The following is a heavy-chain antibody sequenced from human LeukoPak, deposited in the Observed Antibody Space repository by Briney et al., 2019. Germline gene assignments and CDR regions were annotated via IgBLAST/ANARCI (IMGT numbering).Heavy chain of an antibody. CDR3: AINAKTYYYDSSGSYYFDY. D-gene: IGHD3-22*01. Sequence: GGSLRLSCAASGFTFSSYAMSWVRQAPGKGLEWVSAISGSGGSTYYADSVKGRFTISRDNSKNTLYLQMKSLRAEDTAVYYCAINAKTYYYDSSGSYYFDYWGQGTLVTVSS. V-gene: IGHV3-23*01. J-gene: IGHJ4*02. CDR2: ISGSGGST. CDR1: GFTFSSYA.